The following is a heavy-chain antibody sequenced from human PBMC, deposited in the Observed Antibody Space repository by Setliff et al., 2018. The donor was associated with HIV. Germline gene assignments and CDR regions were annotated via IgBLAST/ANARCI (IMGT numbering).Heavy chain of an antibody. V-gene: IGHV1-18*01. CDR2: ISEYNGDT. J-gene: IGHJ6*03. Sequence: ASVKVSCKASGYTFTSYGISWVRQAPGQGLEWMGWISEYNGDTKYAQKLQGRVTMTKDTSTSTAYMELRSLRSDDTAVYYCARDSSFNMDVWGKGTTVTVSS. CDR3: ARDSSFNMDV. CDR1: GYTFTSYG.